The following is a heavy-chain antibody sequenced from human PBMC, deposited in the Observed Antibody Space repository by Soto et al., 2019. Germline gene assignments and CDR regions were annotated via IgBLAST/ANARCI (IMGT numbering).Heavy chain of an antibody. D-gene: IGHD1-1*01. Sequence: SETLSLTCSVSGVSVISGGHYWNWIRQFPXKGLEWIGYIYHSGGGYYSPSLKSRASMSVDTSKNEFSLRLASVTAADTAVYFCARGRYKDNFGTYYFDYWGQGTPVTVSS. CDR1: GVSVISGGHY. V-gene: IGHV4-31*03. CDR2: IYHSGGG. CDR3: ARGRYKDNFGTYYFDY. J-gene: IGHJ4*02.